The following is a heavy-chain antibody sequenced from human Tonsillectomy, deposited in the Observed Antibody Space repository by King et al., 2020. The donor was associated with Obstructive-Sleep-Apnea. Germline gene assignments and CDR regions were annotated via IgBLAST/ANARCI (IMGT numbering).Heavy chain of an antibody. D-gene: IGHD2-2*01. Sequence: QLVQSGAEVKKPGASVKVSCKASGYTFTSYGISWVRQAPGQGLEWMGWISAYNGNTNYAQKLQGRVTMTTDTSTSTAYMGLRSLGSDDTAVYYCAREWIVVVPASIYYYGMDVWGQGTTVTVSS. CDR2: ISAYNGNT. V-gene: IGHV1-18*04. J-gene: IGHJ6*02. CDR1: GYTFTSYG. CDR3: AREWIVVVPASIYYYGMDV.